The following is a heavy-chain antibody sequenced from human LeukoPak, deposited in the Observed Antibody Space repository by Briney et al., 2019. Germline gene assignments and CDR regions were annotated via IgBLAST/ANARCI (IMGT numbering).Heavy chain of an antibody. D-gene: IGHD3-16*01. J-gene: IGHJ4*02. CDR1: GASISDYC. Sequence: KPSETLSLTCTIFGASISDYCWSWIRQSPGKGLEWIGYIYSSGSTNYNPSLNSRVTISVDTSKKHFSLKLTSVTAADTAVYYCASTLITFGGLMTFYFDSWGQGTLVTVSS. V-gene: IGHV4-59*01. CDR2: IYSSGST. CDR3: ASTLITFGGLMTFYFDS.